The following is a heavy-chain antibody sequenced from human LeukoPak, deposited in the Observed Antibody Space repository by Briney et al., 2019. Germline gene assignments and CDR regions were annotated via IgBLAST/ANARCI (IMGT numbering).Heavy chain of an antibody. CDR2: IYYTGST. CDR3: AGQPLGMAQYWYFDL. D-gene: IGHD7-27*01. CDR1: GGSISSYY. J-gene: IGHJ2*01. V-gene: IGHV4-59*08. Sequence: SETLSLTCLVSGGSISSYYWSWIRQPPGKRPQCIGYIYYTGSTNYNPSLKSRVTISVDMSKNQFSLKLSSVTAADTAVYYCAGQPLGMAQYWYFDLWGRGTLVTVSP.